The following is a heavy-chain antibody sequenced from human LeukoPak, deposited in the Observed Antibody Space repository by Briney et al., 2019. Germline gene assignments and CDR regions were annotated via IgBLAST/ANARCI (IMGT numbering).Heavy chain of an antibody. CDR1: GGSISSSSYY. D-gene: IGHD3-3*01. J-gene: IGHJ4*02. Sequence: TSETLSLTCTVSGGSISSSSYYWGWIRQPPGKGLEGIGSIYYSGSTYYNPSLKSRVTISVDTSKNQFSLKLSSVTAADTAVYYCARQIPIFGVVIGSKHFDYWGQGTLVTVSS. CDR3: ARQIPIFGVVIGSKHFDY. V-gene: IGHV4-39*01. CDR2: IYYSGST.